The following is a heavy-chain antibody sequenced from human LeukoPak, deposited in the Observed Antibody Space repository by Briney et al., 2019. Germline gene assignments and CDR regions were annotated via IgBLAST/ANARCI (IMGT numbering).Heavy chain of an antibody. V-gene: IGHV1-18*01. CDR1: GYIFTSYG. D-gene: IGHD2-21*02. J-gene: IGHJ4*02. CDR2: INTYNANT. Sequence: ASVKVSCKASGYIFTSYGISWVRQAPGQGLEWLGWINTYNANTNYAQKLQGRVTMTTDTSTNTAYMELRSLRSGDTALYYCARVKGGDSRDYWGQGTLVTVSS. CDR3: ARVKGGDSRDY.